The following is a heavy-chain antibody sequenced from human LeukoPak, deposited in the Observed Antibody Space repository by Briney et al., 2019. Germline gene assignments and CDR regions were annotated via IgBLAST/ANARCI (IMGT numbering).Heavy chain of an antibody. CDR3: ARGRSGGDWFDS. V-gene: IGHV4-59*01. CDR2: NHYTGST. Sequence: SETLSLTCTVFGGSISTYYWTWIRQPPGKGLEWIGYNHYTGSTNHNPSLKDRVTMSVDTSKNQFSLKLSSVTAADTAVYYCARGRSGGDWFDSWGQGTLVTVSS. D-gene: IGHD3-10*01. CDR1: GGSISTYY. J-gene: IGHJ5*01.